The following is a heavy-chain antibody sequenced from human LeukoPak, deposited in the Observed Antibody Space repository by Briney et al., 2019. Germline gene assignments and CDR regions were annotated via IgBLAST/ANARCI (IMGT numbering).Heavy chain of an antibody. CDR1: GVSISNNYY. V-gene: IGHV4-39*01. J-gene: IGHJ5*02. CDR2: IYYSGST. Sequence: SETLSLTCTVSGVSISNNYYWGWIRQPPGKGLEWIGSIYYSGSTYYSPSLKSRVTISVDTSKNQFSLRLSSVTAADTAGYYCARHWNSGFLAGFNWFDPWGQGTLVTVSS. D-gene: IGHD6-19*01. CDR3: ARHWNSGFLAGFNWFDP.